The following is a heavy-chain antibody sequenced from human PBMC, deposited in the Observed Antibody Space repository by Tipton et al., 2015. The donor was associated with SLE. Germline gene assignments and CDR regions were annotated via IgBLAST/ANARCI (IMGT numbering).Heavy chain of an antibody. V-gene: IGHV1-8*01. CDR3: ARDFTNWSGYSVDY. CDR2: MNPNSGNT. J-gene: IGHJ4*02. Sequence: QLVQSGAEVKKPGASVKVSCKASGYTFTSYDINWVRQATGQGLEWMGWMNPNSGNTGYAQKFQGRVTMTRNTSISTAYMELSSLRSDDTAVYYCARDFTNWSGYSVDYWGQGTLVTVSS. D-gene: IGHD3-3*01. CDR1: GYTFTSYD.